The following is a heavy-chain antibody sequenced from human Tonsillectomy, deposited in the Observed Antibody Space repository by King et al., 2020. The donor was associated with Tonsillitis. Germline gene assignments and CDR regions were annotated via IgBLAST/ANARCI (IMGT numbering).Heavy chain of an antibody. Sequence: VQLVESGGGVVQPGRSLRLSCAASGFTFSSYAMHWVRQAPGQGLEWVAVISYDGSKKYYADSVKGRFTISRDNSKNTLYLQMNSLRAEDTAVYYCARAAGYGSSGYFPINAEYFQHWGQGTLVTVSS. D-gene: IGHD3-22*01. CDR2: ISYDGSKK. V-gene: IGHV3-30*04. CDR3: ARAAGYGSSGYFPINAEYFQH. J-gene: IGHJ1*01. CDR1: GFTFSSYA.